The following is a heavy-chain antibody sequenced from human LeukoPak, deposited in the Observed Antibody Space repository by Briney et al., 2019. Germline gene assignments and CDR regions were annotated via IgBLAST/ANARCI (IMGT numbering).Heavy chain of an antibody. D-gene: IGHD3-22*01. Sequence: GGSLRLSCVASGFTFSNYDMHWVRQGTGKGLEWVSGIGTGGDTHYPDSVKGRFAISRENAKNSLFLQMNSLRVGDTAMYYCARAARFYGSSGAHAFDIWGQGTMVTVS. J-gene: IGHJ3*02. V-gene: IGHV3-13*01. CDR2: IGTGGDT. CDR1: GFTFSNYD. CDR3: ARAARFYGSSGAHAFDI.